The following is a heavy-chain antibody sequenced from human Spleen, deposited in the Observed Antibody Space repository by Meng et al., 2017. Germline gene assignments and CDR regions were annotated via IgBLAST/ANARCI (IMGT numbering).Heavy chain of an antibody. V-gene: IGHV4-59*02. CDR3: ASGPTGTDDWFDP. J-gene: IGHJ5*02. CDR2: IFSTGST. Sequence: GPLRLSCTVSGGSVNNYHWSWIRQPPGKGLEWIGYIFSTGSTNYNPSLKSRVTISIDTTKNQFSLKMYSVTAADTAVYYCASGPTGTDDWFDPWGQGTLVTVSS. CDR1: GGSVNNYH. D-gene: IGHD1-1*01.